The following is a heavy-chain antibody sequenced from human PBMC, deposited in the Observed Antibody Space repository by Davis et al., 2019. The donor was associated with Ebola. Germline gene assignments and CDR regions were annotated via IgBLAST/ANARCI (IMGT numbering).Heavy chain of an antibody. CDR1: GFSFSSSA. J-gene: IGHJ4*02. CDR3: ARMRLGYCSSTSCPFDY. D-gene: IGHD2-2*01. V-gene: IGHV1-58*02. Sequence: SVKVSCKASGFSFSSSAMQWVRQARGQRLEWIGWIVVGSGNTNYAQKFQGRVTITADKSTSTAYMELSSLRSEDTAVYYCARMRLGYCSSTSCPFDYWGQGTLVTVSS. CDR2: IVVGSGNT.